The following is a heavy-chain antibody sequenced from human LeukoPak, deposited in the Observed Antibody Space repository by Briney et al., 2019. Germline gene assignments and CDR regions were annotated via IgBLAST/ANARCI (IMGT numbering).Heavy chain of an antibody. Sequence: ASVKVSCKASGYTFTGYYMHWVRQAPGQGLEWMGWINPNSGGTNYAQKFQGRVTMTRDTSIRTAYMAVSRLRSDDTDVYYCARAATPLERDYWGQGTLVTVSS. CDR1: GYTFTGYY. V-gene: IGHV1-2*02. CDR2: INPNSGGT. CDR3: ARAATPLERDY. J-gene: IGHJ4*02.